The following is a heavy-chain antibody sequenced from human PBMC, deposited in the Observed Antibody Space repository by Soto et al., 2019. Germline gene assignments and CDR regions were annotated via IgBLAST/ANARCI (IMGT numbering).Heavy chain of an antibody. CDR1: GVTFSSYA. CDR2: ISGSGGTT. CDR3: AKSSGGNYYDSSGYNYFDY. Sequence: GESLKISCAASGVTFSSYAMSWVRQAPGKGLEWVSAISGSGGTTYYADSVKGRFTISRDNSKNTLYLQMNSLRAEDTAVYYCAKSSGGNYYDSSGYNYFDYWGQGTLVTVSS. V-gene: IGHV3-23*01. D-gene: IGHD3-22*01. J-gene: IGHJ4*02.